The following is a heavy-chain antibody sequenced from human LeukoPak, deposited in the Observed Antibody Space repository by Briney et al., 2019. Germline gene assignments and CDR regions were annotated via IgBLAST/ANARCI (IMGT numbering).Heavy chain of an antibody. CDR2: ISSSSSYI. J-gene: IGHJ6*03. Sequence: GGSLRLSCAASGFTFGSYSMNWVRQAPGKGLEWVSSISSSSSYIYYADSVKGRFTISRDNAKNSLYLQMNSLRAEDTAVYWCARDQFASSAQYFYYMDVWGKGTTVTVSS. D-gene: IGHD3-16*01. CDR3: ARDQFASSAQYFYYMDV. V-gene: IGHV3-21*01. CDR1: GFTFGSYS.